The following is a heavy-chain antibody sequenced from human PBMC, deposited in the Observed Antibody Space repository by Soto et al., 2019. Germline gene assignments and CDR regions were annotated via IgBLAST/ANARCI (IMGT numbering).Heavy chain of an antibody. CDR1: GGSISSYY. J-gene: IGHJ3*02. CDR2: IYYSGST. D-gene: IGHD3-16*02. CDR3: AREALEDDAFNI. Sequence: SETLSLTCTVSGGSISSYYWSWIRQPPGKGLEWIGYIYYSGSTSYNPSLKSRVTMSVDTSKNQFSLKLSSVTAAVTAMYYCAREALEDDAFNIWGQGTMVTVSS. V-gene: IGHV4-59*01.